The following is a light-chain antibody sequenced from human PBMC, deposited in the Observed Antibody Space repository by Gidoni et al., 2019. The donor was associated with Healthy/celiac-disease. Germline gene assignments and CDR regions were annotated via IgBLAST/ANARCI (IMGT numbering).Light chain of an antibody. CDR2: YAS. CDR1: PSIGRS. CDR3: HQSSSLPWT. J-gene: IGKJ1*01. Sequence: EIVLTQSPDFQSVTPKETVTITCRARPSIGRSLHGYQQKPDQSPKLLIKYASQSFSGVPPRFSGSGSGTDFTLNINSLEAEDAATYYCHQSSSLPWTFGQGTKVEIK. V-gene: IGKV6-21*01.